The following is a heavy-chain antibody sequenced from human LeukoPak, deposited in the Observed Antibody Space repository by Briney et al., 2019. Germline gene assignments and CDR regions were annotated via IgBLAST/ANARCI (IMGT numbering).Heavy chain of an antibody. J-gene: IGHJ5*02. V-gene: IGHV4-38-2*02. CDR3: ARAYSSSWYWNWFDP. Sequence: PSETLSLTCTVSGYSISSGYYWGWIRQPPGKGLVWIGNIYPTGSTYYNPSLKSRVTISVDTSKNQFSLKVSSVSAADTAVYYCARAYSSSWYWNWFDPWGQGTLVTVSS. D-gene: IGHD6-13*01. CDR1: GYSISSGYY. CDR2: IYPTGST.